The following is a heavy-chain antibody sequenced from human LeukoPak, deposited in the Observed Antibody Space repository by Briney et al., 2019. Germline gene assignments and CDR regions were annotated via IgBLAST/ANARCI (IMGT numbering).Heavy chain of an antibody. CDR1: GFTFSDYG. D-gene: IGHD1-26*01. CDR2: ISSSSSYI. CDR3: ARGSEWELLSCDY. V-gene: IGHV3-21*06. J-gene: IGHJ4*02. Sequence: GRSLRLSCAASGFTFSDYGMHWVRQAPGKGPEWVSSISSSSSYIYYADSVKGRFTISRDNAKNSLYLQMNSLRAEDTAVYYCARGSEWELLSCDYWGQGTLVTVSS.